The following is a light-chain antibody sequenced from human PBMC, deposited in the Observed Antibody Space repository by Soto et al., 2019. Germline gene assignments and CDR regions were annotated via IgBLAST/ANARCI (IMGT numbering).Light chain of an antibody. V-gene: IGKV1-27*01. CDR3: QNYNSAPWT. J-gene: IGKJ1*01. CDR2: AAS. Sequence: TQAPDTLSLSPGERVTPSCRASQSVRNNYLAWYQQKPGQVPNLLIFAASTLQSGVPSRFSGSGSGTYFTLTITGLQPEDVATYYCQNYNSAPWTFGQGTKVDI. CDR1: QSVRNNY.